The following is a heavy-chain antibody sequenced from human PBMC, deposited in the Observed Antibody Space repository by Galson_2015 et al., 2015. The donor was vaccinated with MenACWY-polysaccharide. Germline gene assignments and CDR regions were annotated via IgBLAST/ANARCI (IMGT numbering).Heavy chain of an antibody. CDR3: AKGHTDRNGYYYFDY. D-gene: IGHD3-22*01. J-gene: IGHJ4*02. CDR1: GFTFSSYA. CDR2: TSGSDGST. Sequence: SLRLSCAASGFTFSSYAVSWVRQAAGKGLEWVSSTSGSDGSTYYADSVKGRFTISRDNSMNTLYLQMNYLRAEDTAVYYCAKGHTDRNGYYYFDYWGQGTLVTVSS. V-gene: IGHV3-23*01.